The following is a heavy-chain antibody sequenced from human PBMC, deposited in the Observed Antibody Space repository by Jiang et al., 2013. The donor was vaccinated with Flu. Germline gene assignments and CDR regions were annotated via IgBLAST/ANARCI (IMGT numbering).Heavy chain of an antibody. CDR3: AKGSAAARPYYFDY. CDR2: ITGDSDST. V-gene: IGHV3-23*01. J-gene: IGHJ4*02. D-gene: IGHD6-13*01. Sequence: FTFRNYVMSWVRQAPGKGLEWVSAITGDSDSTYYADSVKGRFTISRDNSKNTLYLQMNSLRAEDTAVYYCAKGSAAARPYYFDYWGQGTLVTVSS. CDR1: FTFRNYV.